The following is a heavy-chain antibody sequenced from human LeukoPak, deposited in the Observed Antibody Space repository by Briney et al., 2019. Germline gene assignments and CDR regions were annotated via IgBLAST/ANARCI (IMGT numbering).Heavy chain of an antibody. Sequence: ASVKVSCKASGYTFTSYAMHWVRQAPGQRLEWMGWINAGNGNTKYSQKFQGRVTITRDTSASTAYMELSSLRSEDTAVYYCARVRTMAIKFIPFDYWGQGTLVTVSS. CDR1: GYTFTSYA. D-gene: IGHD4/OR15-4a*01. CDR3: ARVRTMAIKFIPFDY. J-gene: IGHJ4*02. CDR2: INAGNGNT. V-gene: IGHV1-3*01.